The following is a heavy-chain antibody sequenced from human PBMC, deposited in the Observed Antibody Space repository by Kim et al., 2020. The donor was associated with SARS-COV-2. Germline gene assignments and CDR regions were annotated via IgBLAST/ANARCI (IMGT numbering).Heavy chain of an antibody. D-gene: IGHD3-10*01. V-gene: IGHV4-34*01. CDR3: ARTPITMVLGVIGY. J-gene: IGHJ4*02. CDR1: GGSFSGYY. Sequence: SETLSLTCAVYGGSFSGYYWSWIRQPPGKGLEWIGEINHSGSTNYNPSLKSRVTISVDTSKNQFSLKLSSVTAADTAVYYCARTPITMVLGVIGYWGQGTLVTVSS. CDR2: INHSGST.